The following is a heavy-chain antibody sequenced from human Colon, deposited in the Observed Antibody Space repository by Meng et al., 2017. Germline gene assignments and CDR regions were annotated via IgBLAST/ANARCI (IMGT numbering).Heavy chain of an antibody. J-gene: IGHJ4*02. CDR2: IHYSGSR. V-gene: IGHV4-61*01. D-gene: IGHD3-10*01. CDR1: GGSVSSASYY. Sequence: GQLQGSGPGLVRPSETLSLTCNVSGGSVSSASYYWSWIRQPPGKGLEWIGLIHYSGSRNYNPSLKSRVTMSVDTSKNQVSLKLSSVTAADTAVYYCARADNYYGSGSPFDYWGRGTLVTVSS. CDR3: ARADNYYGSGSPFDY.